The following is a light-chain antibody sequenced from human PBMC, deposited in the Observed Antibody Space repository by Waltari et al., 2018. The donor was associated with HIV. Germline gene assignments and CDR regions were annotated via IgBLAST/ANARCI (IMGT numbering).Light chain of an antibody. CDR2: GAS. CDR3: QQCNNWPLT. Sequence: EIVMTQSPATLSVSPGERVTLSCRASQSVSNNLVWYQQKPGQAPSLLIYGASTRATDIPARFSGSGSGTEFTLTISNLQSEDFALYYCQQCNNWPLTFGGGTKVEIK. J-gene: IGKJ4*01. CDR1: QSVSNN. V-gene: IGKV3-15*01.